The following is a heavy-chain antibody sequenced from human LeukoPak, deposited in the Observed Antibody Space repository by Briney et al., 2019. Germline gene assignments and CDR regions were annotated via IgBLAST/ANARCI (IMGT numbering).Heavy chain of an antibody. CDR3: VIGVGWQRDY. CDR2: IYKIGTT. V-gene: IGHV4-59*02. Sequence: SETLSLTCTVFGDSVTGYFLNWVRQPPGKGLEWIGHIYKIGTTNYNPSLKSRLTISADTSKNQFSLQLRSVTAADTAVYYCVIGVGWQRDYWGQGAPVTVSS. J-gene: IGHJ4*02. D-gene: IGHD2-15*01. CDR1: GDSVTGYF.